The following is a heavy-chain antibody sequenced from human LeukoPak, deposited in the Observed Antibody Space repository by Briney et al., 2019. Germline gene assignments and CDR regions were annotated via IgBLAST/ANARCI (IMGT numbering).Heavy chain of an antibody. CDR1: GGSISSGGYS. Sequence: SETLSLTCAVSGGSISSGGYSWSWIRQPPGKGLEWIGYIYHSGSTNYNPSLKSRVTISVDKSKNQFSLKLSSVTAADTAVYYCARRGSYYDSSGYIYWGQGTLVTVSS. CDR3: ARRGSYYDSSGYIY. CDR2: IYHSGST. V-gene: IGHV4-30-2*01. D-gene: IGHD3-22*01. J-gene: IGHJ4*02.